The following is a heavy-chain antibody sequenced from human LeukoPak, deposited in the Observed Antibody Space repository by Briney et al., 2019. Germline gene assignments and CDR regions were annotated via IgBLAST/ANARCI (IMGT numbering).Heavy chain of an antibody. Sequence: PGGSLRLSCAASGFTFSSYAMHWVRQAPGKGLEWVAVISYDGSNKYYADSVKGRFTISRDNSKNTLYLQMNSLRAEDTAVYYCARGGWELQYYFDYWGQGTLVTVSS. J-gene: IGHJ4*02. CDR1: GFTFSSYA. V-gene: IGHV3-30-3*01. CDR3: ARGGWELQYYFDY. CDR2: ISYDGSNK. D-gene: IGHD1-26*01.